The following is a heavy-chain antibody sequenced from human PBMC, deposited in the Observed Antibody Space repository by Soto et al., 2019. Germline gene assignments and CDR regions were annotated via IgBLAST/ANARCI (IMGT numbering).Heavy chain of an antibody. CDR3: ARFSSWTGIDY. Sequence: QVQLVESGGGVVQPGRSLRLSCAASGFTFSSYGMHWVRQAPGKGLEWVAVMSYDGSNKYYADAVKGRFTISRDNSKNTLYLQMNSLRAEDTAVYYCARFSSWTGIDYWGQGTLVTVSS. CDR2: MSYDGSNK. D-gene: IGHD6-13*01. J-gene: IGHJ4*02. V-gene: IGHV3-30*03. CDR1: GFTFSSYG.